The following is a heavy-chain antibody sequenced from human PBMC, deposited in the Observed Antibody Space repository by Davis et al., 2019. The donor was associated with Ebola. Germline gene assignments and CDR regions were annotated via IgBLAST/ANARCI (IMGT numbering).Heavy chain of an antibody. Sequence: KVSCKGSGYSFTSYWIGWVRQMPGKGLEWLGNIDPSDSYTNYSPSFQGHVTISADKSISTAYLQWRSLKASDTARYYCARLGYKGSSWYRDYWGQGTLVTVSS. CDR2: IDPSDSYT. D-gene: IGHD6-13*01. J-gene: IGHJ4*02. CDR1: GYSFTSYW. V-gene: IGHV5-10-1*01. CDR3: ARLGYKGSSWYRDY.